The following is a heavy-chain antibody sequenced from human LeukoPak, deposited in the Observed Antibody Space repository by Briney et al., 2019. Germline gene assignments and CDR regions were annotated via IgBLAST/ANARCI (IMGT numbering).Heavy chain of an antibody. CDR3: ARAIWYGSGTTAFDY. CDR1: GGSISSYY. Sequence: SETLSLTCTVSGGSISSYYWSWIRQPAGKGLEWIGRIYNSGSTNYNTNYNPSLTSRVTMSVDTSKNQFSLKLNSVTAADTAVYFWARAIWYGSGTTAFDYWGQGTLVTVSP. J-gene: IGHJ4*02. D-gene: IGHD3-10*01. CDR2: IYNSGST. V-gene: IGHV4-4*07.